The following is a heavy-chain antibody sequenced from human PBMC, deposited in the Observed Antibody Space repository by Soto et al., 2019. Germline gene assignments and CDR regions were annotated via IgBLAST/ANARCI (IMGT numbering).Heavy chain of an antibody. V-gene: IGHV4-4*02. Sequence: SETLSLTCAVSGGSFTSNNWWTWVRQPPEQGLEWIGEIYRTGSTNYNPSLKRRVTISLYKSENQFSLKVTSLTAADTAVYYCESRDPGTSVDYWGQGTLVTVSS. D-gene: IGHD1-7*01. J-gene: IGHJ4*02. CDR3: ESRDPGTSVDY. CDR1: GGSFTSNNW. CDR2: IYRTGST.